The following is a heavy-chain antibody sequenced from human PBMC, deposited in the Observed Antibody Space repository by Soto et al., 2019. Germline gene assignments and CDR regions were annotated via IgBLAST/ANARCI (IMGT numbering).Heavy chain of an antibody. CDR3: ASSVVPAATIGYGMDV. CDR1: GCSLITSGMR. V-gene: IGHV2-70*04. D-gene: IGHD2-2*01. CDR2: IDWDDDK. J-gene: IGHJ6*01. Sequence: VCGRTLVNPPPTLTLTCTFSGCSLITSGMRVSWISQPPAKALEWLARIDWDDDKFYSTSLKTRLTISKDTSKNQVVLTMTNMDPVDTATYYCASSVVPAATIGYGMDVWGQGTTVTVSS.